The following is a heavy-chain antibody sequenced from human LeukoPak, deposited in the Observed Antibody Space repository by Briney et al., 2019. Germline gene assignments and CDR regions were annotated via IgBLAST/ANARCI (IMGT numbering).Heavy chain of an antibody. D-gene: IGHD6-19*01. CDR1: GFTFSSYS. CDR2: ISSSGSTI. V-gene: IGHV3-48*01. CDR3: ARDRSSGWYDAFDI. J-gene: IGHJ3*02. Sequence: GGSLRLSCAASGFTFSSYSMNWVRQAPGKGLEWVSYISSSGSTIYYADSVKGRFTISRDNAKNSLYLQMNSLRAEDTAVYYCARDRSSGWYDAFDIWGQGTMVTVSS.